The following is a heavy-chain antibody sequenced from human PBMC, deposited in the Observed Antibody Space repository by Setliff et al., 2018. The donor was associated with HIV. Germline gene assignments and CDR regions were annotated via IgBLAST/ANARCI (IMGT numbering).Heavy chain of an antibody. J-gene: IGHJ6*03. CDR3: ARTRGNGDYVQLYYYYMDV. V-gene: IGHV4-61*01. CDR2: IYSSGAT. CDR1: GVSVSINSYF. D-gene: IGHD4-17*01. Sequence: SETLSLTCSVSGVSVSINSYFWSWIRQPPGGGLEFIGYIYSSGATSYSPSLKSRVTLSVDTSKNQFSLKLSSVTAADTAVYFCARTRGNGDYVQLYYYYMDVWGKGTTVTVS.